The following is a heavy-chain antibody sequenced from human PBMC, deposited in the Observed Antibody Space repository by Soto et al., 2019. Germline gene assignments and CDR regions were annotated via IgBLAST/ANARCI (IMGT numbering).Heavy chain of an antibody. V-gene: IGHV5-10-1*01. CDR3: ARLFCSTTTCDSWFDP. Sequence: GESLKISCTGFGYTFTTFWISWVRQMPGKGLEWMGRIDPRDSYVNYSPSPQGHVTISLDKSISTAYLQWGSLKASDTAMYYCARLFCSTTTCDSWFDPWGQGTLVTVSS. CDR2: IDPRDSYV. D-gene: IGHD2-2*01. J-gene: IGHJ5*02. CDR1: GYTFTTFW.